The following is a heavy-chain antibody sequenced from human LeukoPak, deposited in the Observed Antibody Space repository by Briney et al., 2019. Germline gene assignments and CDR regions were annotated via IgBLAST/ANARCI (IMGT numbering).Heavy chain of an antibody. CDR3: AKAGYCSSTSCYKEHDAFDI. CDR2: IYSGGST. D-gene: IGHD2-2*02. CDR1: GFTVSNNY. J-gene: IGHJ3*02. Sequence: GGSLRLSCAASGFTVSNNYMTWVRQAPGKGLEWVSLIYSGGSTYYADSVKGRFTISRDNSKNTLYLQMNSLRAEDTAVYYCAKAGYCSSTSCYKEHDAFDIWGQGTMVTVSS. V-gene: IGHV3-66*01.